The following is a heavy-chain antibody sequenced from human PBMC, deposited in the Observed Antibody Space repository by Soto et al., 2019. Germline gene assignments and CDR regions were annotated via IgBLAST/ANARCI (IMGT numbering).Heavy chain of an antibody. V-gene: IGHV1-69*13. CDR3: ARDRSVVVVAAPTYYYYGMDV. CDR1: GGTFSSYA. J-gene: IGHJ6*02. D-gene: IGHD2-15*01. Sequence: ASVKVYCKASGGTFSSYAISWVRQAPGQGLEWMGGIIPIFGTANYAQKFQGRVTITADESTSTAYMELSSLRSEDTAVYYCARDRSVVVVAAPTYYYYGMDVWGQGTTVTVSS. CDR2: IIPIFGTA.